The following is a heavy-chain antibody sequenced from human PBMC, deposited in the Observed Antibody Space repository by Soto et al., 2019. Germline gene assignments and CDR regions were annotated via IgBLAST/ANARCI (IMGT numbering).Heavy chain of an antibody. J-gene: IGHJ6*02. Sequence: EVHVVESGGGLVQPGGSLRLSCAASGFTFSSYWMHWVRQVPGKGLVWVSRIKTDGSSMNYADSVKGRFTISRDNAKNTLYLQMNSLRAEDTAVYYCGRGIRNYYGMDVWGQGTTVTVSS. CDR1: GFTFSSYW. CDR2: IKTDGSSM. D-gene: IGHD5-18*01. CDR3: GRGIRNYYGMDV. V-gene: IGHV3-74*01.